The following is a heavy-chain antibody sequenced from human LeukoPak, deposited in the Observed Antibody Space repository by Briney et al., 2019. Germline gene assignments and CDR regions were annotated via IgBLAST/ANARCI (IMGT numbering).Heavy chain of an antibody. J-gene: IGHJ4*02. CDR3: ARDGVTQWRDLRYFDY. D-gene: IGHD6-19*01. V-gene: IGHV7-4-1*02. CDR2: INTNTGNP. CDR1: GYTFTSYA. Sequence: GASVKVSCKASGYTFTSYAMNWVRQAPGQGLEWMGWINTNTGNPTYAQGFTGRFVFSLDTSVSTAYLQISSLKAEDTAVYYCARDGVTQWRDLRYFDYWGQGTLVTVSS.